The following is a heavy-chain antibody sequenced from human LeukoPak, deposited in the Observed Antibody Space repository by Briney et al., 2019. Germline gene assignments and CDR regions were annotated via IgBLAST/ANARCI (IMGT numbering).Heavy chain of an antibody. CDR1: GYSFTSYW. D-gene: IGHD6-13*01. V-gene: IGHV5-51*01. J-gene: IGHJ3*02. Sequence: GESLKISCKGSGYSFTSYWIGWVRQMPGKGLEWMGIIYPGDSDTRYSPSFQGQVTISADKSISTAYLQWSSLEASDTAMYYCARQYSSSWYGGAFDIWGQGTMVTVSS. CDR2: IYPGDSDT. CDR3: ARQYSSSWYGGAFDI.